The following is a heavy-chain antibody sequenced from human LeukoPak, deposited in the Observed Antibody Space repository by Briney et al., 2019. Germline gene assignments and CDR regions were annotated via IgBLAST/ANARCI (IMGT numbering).Heavy chain of an antibody. D-gene: IGHD4-17*01. V-gene: IGHV3-48*03. Sequence: GGSLRLSCAASGFTFSSYEMNWVRQAPGKGLEWVSYISSSGSTIYYADSVKGRFTISRDNAKNSLYLQMNSLRAEDTAVYYCARERWWTVTTLDYWGQGTLVTVSS. J-gene: IGHJ4*02. CDR1: GFTFSSYE. CDR3: ARERWWTVTTLDY. CDR2: ISSSGSTI.